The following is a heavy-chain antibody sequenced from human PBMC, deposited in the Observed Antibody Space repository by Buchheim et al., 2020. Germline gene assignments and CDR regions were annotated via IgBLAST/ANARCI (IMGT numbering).Heavy chain of an antibody. Sequence: EVQLVESGGGLVQPGGSLRLSCVASGFTFSDYTMNWVRQAPGKGLEWVSYISSSSITIHYADSVKGRFTISRDNAKNSLYLQMNILRDDDTAVYYCTKERRGYIPEVWGQG. J-gene: IGHJ4*02. CDR1: GFTFSDYT. CDR2: ISSSSITI. D-gene: IGHD5-24*01. V-gene: IGHV3-48*02. CDR3: TKERRGYIPEV.